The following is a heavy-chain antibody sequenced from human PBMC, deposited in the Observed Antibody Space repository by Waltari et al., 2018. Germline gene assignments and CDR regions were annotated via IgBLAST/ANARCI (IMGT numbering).Heavy chain of an antibody. D-gene: IGHD2-8*02. V-gene: IGHV1-69*04. CDR3: ARDLGGYCTGGVCYRGDY. CDR1: GGTFSSYA. J-gene: IGHJ4*02. Sequence: QVQLVQSGAEVKKPGSSVKVSCKASGGTFSSYAISWVRQAPGQGLEWMGGIIPSLGIANYAQKFQGRVTITADESTSTAYMELSSLRSEDTAVYYCARDLGGYCTGGVCYRGDYWGQGTLVTVSS. CDR2: IIPSLGIA.